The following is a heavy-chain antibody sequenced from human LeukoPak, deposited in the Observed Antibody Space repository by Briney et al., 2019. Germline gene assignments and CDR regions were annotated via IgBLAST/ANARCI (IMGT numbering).Heavy chain of an antibody. J-gene: IGHJ3*01. V-gene: IGHV6-1*01. CDR3: ARGRASAFDV. CDR2: TYYTSKWNT. CDR1: GNRVSTSGVA. Sequence: SQTLSLPCPIFGNRVSTSGVAGNWSRQSPSNDLKWLGRTYYTSKWNTDYAVSVKSRIVVNPDTSKNQFSLQLNSVTSEDTAVYYCARGRASAFDVWGQGTMVTVS. D-gene: IGHD6-25*01.